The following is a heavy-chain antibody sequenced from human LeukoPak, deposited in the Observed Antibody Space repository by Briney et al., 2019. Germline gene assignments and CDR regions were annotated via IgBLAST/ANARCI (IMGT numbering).Heavy chain of an antibody. V-gene: IGHV4-34*01. CDR1: GGSFSGYY. D-gene: IGHD6-19*01. Sequence: SETLSLTCAVYGGSFSGYYWSWIRQPPGKGLEWIGEINHSGSTNYNPSLKGRVTISVDTSKNQFSLKLSSVTAADTAAYYCARGPASIAVAGDFDYWGQGTLVTVSS. CDR3: ARGPASIAVAGDFDY. CDR2: INHSGST. J-gene: IGHJ4*02.